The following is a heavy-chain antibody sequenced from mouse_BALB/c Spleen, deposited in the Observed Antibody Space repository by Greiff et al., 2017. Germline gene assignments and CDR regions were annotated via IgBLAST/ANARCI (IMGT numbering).Heavy chain of an antibody. J-gene: IGHJ4*01. V-gene: IGHV5-17*02. CDR3: ARSDFYYYGSSPMDY. CDR1: GFTFSSFG. CDR2: ISSGSSTI. D-gene: IGHD1-1*01. Sequence: EVKLVESGGGLVQPGGSRKLSCAASGFTFSSFGMHWVRQTPEKGLEWVAYISSGSSTIYYADTVKGRFTISRDNPKNTLFLQMTSLRSEDTAMYYCARSDFYYYGSSPMDYWGQGTSVTVSS.